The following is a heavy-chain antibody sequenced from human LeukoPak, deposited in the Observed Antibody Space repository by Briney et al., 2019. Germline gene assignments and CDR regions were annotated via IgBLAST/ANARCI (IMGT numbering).Heavy chain of an antibody. Sequence: GGSLRLSCAASRFTFSNYWMSWGRQAPGKGLDGVAKIKKDGSEKDYVDSVKGRFTISRDNAKNSLYVQMNSLRAEDTAVYYCARVSDYYGMDVWGQGTTVTVSS. CDR3: ARVSDYYGMDV. J-gene: IGHJ6*02. CDR1: RFTFSNYW. D-gene: IGHD3-10*01. V-gene: IGHV3-7*04. CDR2: IKKDGSEK.